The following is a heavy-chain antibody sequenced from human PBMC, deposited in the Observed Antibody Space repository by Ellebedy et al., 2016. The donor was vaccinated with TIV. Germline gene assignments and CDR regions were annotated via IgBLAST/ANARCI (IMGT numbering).Heavy chain of an antibody. CDR2: VSPYNGNT. CDR3: GRDSDYGGVTNHWYFNL. V-gene: IGHV1-18*01. CDR1: GYTFTNFG. D-gene: IGHD4-23*01. J-gene: IGHJ2*01. Sequence: ASVKVSXXASGYTFTNFGISWVRQAPGQGLEWMGWVSPYNGNTNYAQKFQARVTMTTDTSTSTAYMELRSLRSDDTALYFCGRDSDYGGVTNHWYFNLWGRGTLVTVSS.